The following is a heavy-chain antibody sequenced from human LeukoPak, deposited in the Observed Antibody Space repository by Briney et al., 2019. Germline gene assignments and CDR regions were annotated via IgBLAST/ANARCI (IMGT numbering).Heavy chain of an antibody. CDR2: ISGSGGST. V-gene: IGHV3-23*01. CDR3: AKDGNSGYSSRKSNYYYYGMDV. J-gene: IGHJ6*02. D-gene: IGHD6-13*01. CDR1: GFTFSSYA. Sequence: GGSLRLSCAASGFTFSSYAMSWVRQAPGKGLEWVSAISGSGGSTYYADSVKGRFTISRDNSKNTLYLQMNSLRAEDTAVYYCAKDGNSGYSSRKSNYYYYGMDVRGQGTTVTVSS.